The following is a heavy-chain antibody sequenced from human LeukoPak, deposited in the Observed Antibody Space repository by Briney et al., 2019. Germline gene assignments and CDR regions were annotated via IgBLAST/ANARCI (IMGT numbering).Heavy chain of an antibody. D-gene: IGHD3-3*01. CDR3: ARVVLRGYYMDV. CDR2: IYTSGSI. J-gene: IGHJ6*03. V-gene: IGHV4-4*09. CDR1: GGSMSSYY. Sequence: SETLSLTCTVSGGSMSSYYWSWIRQPPGKGLEWIGYIYTSGSINCNPSLKSRVTISVDTSKNQFSLKLSSVTAADTAVYYCARVVLRGYYMDVWGKGTTVTVSS.